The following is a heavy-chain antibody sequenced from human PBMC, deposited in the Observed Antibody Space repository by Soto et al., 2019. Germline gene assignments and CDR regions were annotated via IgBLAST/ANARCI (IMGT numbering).Heavy chain of an antibody. CDR1: GGSISSYY. Sequence: PSETLSLTCTVSGGSISSYYWSWIRQPPGKGLEWIGYIYYSGSTNYSPSLKSRVTISVDTSKNQFSLKLSSVTAADTAVYYCARQGPGDPFDIWGQGTMVTVSS. J-gene: IGHJ3*02. V-gene: IGHV4-59*08. CDR2: IYYSGST. CDR3: ARQGPGDPFDI.